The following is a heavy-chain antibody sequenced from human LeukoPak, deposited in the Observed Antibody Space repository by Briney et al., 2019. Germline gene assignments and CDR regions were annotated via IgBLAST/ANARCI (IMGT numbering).Heavy chain of an antibody. D-gene: IGHD6-19*01. Sequence: GGSLRLSCAASGFTFSSYSMNWVRQAPGKGLEWVSSISSSSSYINYADSVRGRFTISRDNAKNSLYLQMNSLRAEDMAVYYCARDLGYSSGPNYWGQGTRVTVSS. CDR3: ARDLGYSSGPNY. J-gene: IGHJ4*02. V-gene: IGHV3-21*01. CDR1: GFTFSSYS. CDR2: ISSSSSYI.